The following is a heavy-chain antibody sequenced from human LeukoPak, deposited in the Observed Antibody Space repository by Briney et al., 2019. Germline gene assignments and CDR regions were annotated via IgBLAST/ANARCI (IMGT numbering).Heavy chain of an antibody. Sequence: GGSLRLSCAASGFTFSSYSMNWVRQAPGKGLEWVSSISSSSSYIYYADSVKGRFTISRDNAKNSLYLQMNSLRAEDTAVYYCAGSISAYNWNFEFWGQGTLVTVSS. D-gene: IGHD1-20*01. J-gene: IGHJ4*02. CDR3: AGSISAYNWNFEF. CDR1: GFTFSSYS. CDR2: ISSSSSYI. V-gene: IGHV3-21*01.